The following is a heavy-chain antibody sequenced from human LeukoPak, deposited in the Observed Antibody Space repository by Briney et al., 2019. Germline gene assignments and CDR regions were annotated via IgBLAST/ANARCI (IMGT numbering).Heavy chain of an antibody. V-gene: IGHV3-23*01. D-gene: IGHD3-22*01. Sequence: GGSLRLSCAASGFTFSSYAMSWVRQAPGKGLEWVSAISGSGGSTYYADSVKGRFTISRDNSKNTLYLQMNSLRAEDTAVYYCAKDHLQYYYDSSGYYPNYYYYGMDVWGQGTTVTVSS. J-gene: IGHJ6*02. CDR3: AKDHLQYYYDSSGYYPNYYYYGMDV. CDR2: ISGSGGST. CDR1: GFTFSSYA.